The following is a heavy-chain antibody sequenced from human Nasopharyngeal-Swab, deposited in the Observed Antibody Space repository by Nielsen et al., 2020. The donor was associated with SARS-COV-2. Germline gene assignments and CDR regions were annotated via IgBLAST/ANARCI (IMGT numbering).Heavy chain of an antibody. J-gene: IGHJ6*02. CDR1: GFTFSSYA. Sequence: GGSLRLSCAASGFTFSSYAMSWVRQAPGKGLEWVSIISGSGDTTYYADSVKDRFTISRDNSKNTLYLQTNSLRVEDKAVYYCAKAPYLRGLDVWGQGTTVTVSS. CDR3: AKAPYLRGLDV. D-gene: IGHD2-21*01. CDR2: ISGSGDTT. V-gene: IGHV3-23*01.